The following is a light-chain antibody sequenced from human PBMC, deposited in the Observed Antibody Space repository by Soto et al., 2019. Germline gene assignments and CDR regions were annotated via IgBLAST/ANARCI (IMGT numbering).Light chain of an antibody. Sequence: DMVMTQFPDSLGVSLGERATINCRSSQSLLYIANNKNYLAWYQQKPGQPPKLLISWASARESGVPDRFSGSGSGADFTLTISSLQAEDVGLYYCQQFYTTPTFGGGTKVDNK. V-gene: IGKV4-1*01. CDR2: WAS. CDR1: QSLLYIANNKNY. J-gene: IGKJ4*01. CDR3: QQFYTTPT.